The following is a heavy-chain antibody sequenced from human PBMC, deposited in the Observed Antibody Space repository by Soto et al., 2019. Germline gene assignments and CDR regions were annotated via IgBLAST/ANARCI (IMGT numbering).Heavy chain of an antibody. Sequence: SETLSLTCTVSGGSISSYYWSWIRQPPGKGLEWIGYIYYSGSTNYNPSLKSRVTISVDTSKNQFSLKLSSVTAADTAVYYCASSVALDYWGQGTLVTV. J-gene: IGHJ4*02. D-gene: IGHD6-19*01. CDR2: IYYSGST. V-gene: IGHV4-59*08. CDR1: GGSISSYY. CDR3: ASSVALDY.